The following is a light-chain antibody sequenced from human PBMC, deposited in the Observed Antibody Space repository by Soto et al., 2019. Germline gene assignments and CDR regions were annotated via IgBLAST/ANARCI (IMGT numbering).Light chain of an antibody. CDR3: QQSYSTPPWT. CDR1: QSVSIY. V-gene: IGKV1-39*01. Sequence: IQLTQSPSSLSANVGDRVTITFRASQSVSIYLNWYQQKPGKAPNLLISAASSLHSGVPSRFSGSGSGTDFTLTISSLQPEDFATYYCQQSYSTPPWTFGQGTKVDIK. J-gene: IGKJ1*01. CDR2: AAS.